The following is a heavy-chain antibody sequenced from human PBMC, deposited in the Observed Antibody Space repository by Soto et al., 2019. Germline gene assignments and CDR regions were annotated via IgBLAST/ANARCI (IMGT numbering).Heavy chain of an antibody. CDR3: TRLGGAARPLSALDV. Sequence: SETLSLTCTVSSGAIIDYYWGWIRHPPGRGLEWIGYFYYRGTTSYKSSLKSRATISGDASKNELSLKLSSVTAADTAVYYCTRLGGAARPLSALDVWGQGIMVTVSS. D-gene: IGHD6-6*01. V-gene: IGHV4-59*12. J-gene: IGHJ3*01. CDR2: FYYRGTT. CDR1: SGAIIDYY.